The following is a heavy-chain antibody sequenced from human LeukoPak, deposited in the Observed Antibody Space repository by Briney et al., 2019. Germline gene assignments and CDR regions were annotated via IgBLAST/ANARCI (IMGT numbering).Heavy chain of an antibody. CDR1: GGSVGGFY. CDR2: IFSSGGT. D-gene: IGHD1-1*01. Sequence: SETLSLTCTVSGGSVGGFYGTWIRQPPGGGMQWIGFIFSSGGTNYNPSLKSRVAISTDTSKNHVSLRVTSVTAADTAVYYCARVRQWYTKYENWFDPWGQGTLVTVSS. V-gene: IGHV4-4*09. CDR3: ARVRQWYTKYENWFDP. J-gene: IGHJ5*02.